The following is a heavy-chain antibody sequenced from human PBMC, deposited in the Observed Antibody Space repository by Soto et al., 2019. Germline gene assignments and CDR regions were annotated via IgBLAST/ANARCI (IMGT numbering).Heavy chain of an antibody. V-gene: IGHV3-7*01. CDR3: ASTYGDGLFDY. CDR2: IKQDGSEK. J-gene: IGHJ4*02. D-gene: IGHD4-17*01. CDR1: GFTFSSYW. Sequence: EVQLVESGGGLVQPGGSLRLSCAASGFTFSSYWMSWVRQAPGKGLEWVANIKQDGSEKYYVDSVKGRFTISRDNAKNSLYLQMNSLRAEDTAVYYCASTYGDGLFDYWGQGTLVTVSS.